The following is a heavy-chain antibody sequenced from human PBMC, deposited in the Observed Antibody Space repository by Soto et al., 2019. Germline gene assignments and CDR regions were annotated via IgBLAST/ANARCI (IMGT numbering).Heavy chain of an antibody. V-gene: IGHV1-2*02. CDR3: ARDRVLNSGYL. CDR2: INPRNGAT. Sequence: AAVKVTCTPSGYIFTNNYMHWVRQAPGQGLEWMGWINPRNGATKSLQKFQGRVAMTRDTSISTFFMELRWLTYDDTAVYYCARDRVLNSGYLWGQGTLVTVSS. J-gene: IGHJ5*02. D-gene: IGHD5-12*01. CDR1: GYIFTNNY.